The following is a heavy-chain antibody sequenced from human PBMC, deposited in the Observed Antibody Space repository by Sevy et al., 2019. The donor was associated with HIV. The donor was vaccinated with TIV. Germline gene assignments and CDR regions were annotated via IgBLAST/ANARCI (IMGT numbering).Heavy chain of an antibody. D-gene: IGHD3-22*01. V-gene: IGHV3-15*07. Sequence: GGSLRLSCAASGFTFSNAWMNWVRQAPGKGLEWVGRIKSKTDGGKTDYAAPVKVRFTISRDDSKNTLYLQMNSLKTEDTAVYYCTTDSHYYDSSGYYQSVDYWGQGTLVTVSS. CDR2: IKSKTDGGKT. CDR1: GFTFSNAW. J-gene: IGHJ4*02. CDR3: TTDSHYYDSSGYYQSVDY.